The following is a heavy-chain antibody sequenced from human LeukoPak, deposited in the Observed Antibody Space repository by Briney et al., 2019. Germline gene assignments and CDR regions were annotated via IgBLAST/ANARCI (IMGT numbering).Heavy chain of an antibody. CDR2: ISSSSSYI. J-gene: IGHJ4*02. Sequence: GGSLRLSCAASGFTFRSYSMSWVRQAPGKGLEWVSSISSSSSYIYYADSVKGRFTISRDNAKNSLYLQMNSLRAEDTAVYYCARVPSWTPDYWGQGTLVTVSS. V-gene: IGHV3-21*01. CDR1: GFTFRSYS. D-gene: IGHD6-13*01. CDR3: ARVPSWTPDY.